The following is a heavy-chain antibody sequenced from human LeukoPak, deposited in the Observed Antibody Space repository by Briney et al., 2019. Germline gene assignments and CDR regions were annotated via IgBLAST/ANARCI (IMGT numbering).Heavy chain of an antibody. J-gene: IGHJ4*02. Sequence: WASAKVSCKASGYTFTGYYMHWVRQAPGQGLEWMGWINPNSGGTNYAQKFQGRVTMTRDTSISTAYMELSRLRSDDTAVYYCARDDATIFGVINYYFDYWGQGTLVTVSS. D-gene: IGHD3-3*01. CDR2: INPNSGGT. CDR1: GYTFTGYY. CDR3: ARDDATIFGVINYYFDY. V-gene: IGHV1-2*02.